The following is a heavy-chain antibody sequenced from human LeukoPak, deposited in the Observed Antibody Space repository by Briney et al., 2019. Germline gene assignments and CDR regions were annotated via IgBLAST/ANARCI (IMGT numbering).Heavy chain of an antibody. V-gene: IGHV4-34*01. CDR3: ARKTKQYYDFWSGYSRYYYYYMDV. D-gene: IGHD3-3*01. J-gene: IGHJ6*03. CDR1: GGSFSGYY. CDR2: INHSGST. Sequence: PSETLSLTCAVYGGSFSGYYWSWIRQPPGKGLEWIGEINHSGSTNYNPSLKSRVTISVDTSKNQFSLKLSSVTAADTAVYYCARKTKQYYDFWSGYSRYYYYYMDVWGKGTTVTVSS.